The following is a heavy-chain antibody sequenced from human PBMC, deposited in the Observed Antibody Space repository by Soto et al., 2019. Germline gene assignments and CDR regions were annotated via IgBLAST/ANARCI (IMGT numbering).Heavy chain of an antibody. Sequence: SETLSLTCTVSGGSISSYYWSWIRQPPGKGLEWIGYIYYSGSTNYNPSLKSRVTISVDTSKNQFSLKLSSVTAADTAVYYCARGRLYYGSGGDWFDPWRQGTLVTVSS. D-gene: IGHD3-10*01. CDR3: ARGRLYYGSGGDWFDP. V-gene: IGHV4-59*01. CDR2: IYYSGST. CDR1: GGSISSYY. J-gene: IGHJ5*02.